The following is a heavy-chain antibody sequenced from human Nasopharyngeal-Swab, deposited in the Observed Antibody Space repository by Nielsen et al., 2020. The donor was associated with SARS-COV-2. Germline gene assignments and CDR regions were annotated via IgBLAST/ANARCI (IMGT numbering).Heavy chain of an antibody. J-gene: IGHJ4*02. CDR1: GGSFSGYY. CDR3: ARGASFPYYFDY. D-gene: IGHD1-26*01. V-gene: IGHV4-34*01. Sequence: GSLRLSCAVYGGSFSGYYWSWIRQPPGKGLEWIGEINHSGSTNYNPSLKSRVTISVDTSKNQFSLKLSSVTAADTAVYYCARGASFPYYFDYWGQGTLVTVSS. CDR2: INHSGST.